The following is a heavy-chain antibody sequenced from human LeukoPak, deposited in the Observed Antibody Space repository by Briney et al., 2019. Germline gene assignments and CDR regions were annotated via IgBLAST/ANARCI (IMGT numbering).Heavy chain of an antibody. CDR3: ARVLEDFGVVNSPDY. J-gene: IGHJ4*02. CDR2: ISSSSSYI. D-gene: IGHD3-3*01. V-gene: IGHV3-21*01. CDR1: GFTFSSYA. Sequence: GGSLRLSCAASGFTFSSYAMSWVRQAPGKGLEWVSSISSSSSYIYYADSVKGRFTISRDNAKKSLYLQMNSLRAEDTAVYYCARVLEDFGVVNSPDYWGQGTLVTVSS.